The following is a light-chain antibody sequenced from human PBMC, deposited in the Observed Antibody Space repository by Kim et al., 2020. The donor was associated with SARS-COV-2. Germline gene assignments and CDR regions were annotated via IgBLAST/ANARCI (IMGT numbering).Light chain of an antibody. CDR3: TSYTSTITWV. Sequence: GQSVTVSCTGTSSDISGYNFVSWYQQHPDTAPKLMIYGVSKRPSGVSNRFSGSKSGNTASLTISGLQAEDEADYYCTSYTSTITWVFGGGTQLTVL. CDR2: GVS. CDR1: SSDISGYNF. J-gene: IGLJ3*02. V-gene: IGLV2-14*03.